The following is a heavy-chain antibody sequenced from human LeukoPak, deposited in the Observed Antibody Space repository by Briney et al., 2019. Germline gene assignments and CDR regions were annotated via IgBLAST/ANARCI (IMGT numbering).Heavy chain of an antibody. CDR3: ATHSPEIVGATEAFQH. D-gene: IGHD1-26*01. J-gene: IGHJ1*01. Sequence: PSETLSLTCTVSGGSISSGSYYWSWIRQPPGKGLEWIGYIYYSGSTNYNPSLKSRVTISVDTSKNQFSLKLSSVTAADTAVYYCATHSPEIVGATEAFQHWGQGTLVTVSS. CDR1: GGSISSGSYY. CDR2: IYYSGST. V-gene: IGHV4-61*01.